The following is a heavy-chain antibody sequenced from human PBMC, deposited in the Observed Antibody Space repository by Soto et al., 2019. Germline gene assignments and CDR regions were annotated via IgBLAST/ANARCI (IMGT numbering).Heavy chain of an antibody. CDR2: IYYSGST. J-gene: IGHJ6*02. Sequence: SETLSLTCTVSGGSISSGGYYWSWIRQHPGKGLEWIGYIYYSGSTYYNPSLKSRVTISVDTSKNQFSLKLSSVTAADTAVYYCARAIFGEDNGMDVWGQGTTVTVSS. V-gene: IGHV4-31*03. CDR1: GGSISSGGYY. CDR3: ARAIFGEDNGMDV. D-gene: IGHD3-3*01.